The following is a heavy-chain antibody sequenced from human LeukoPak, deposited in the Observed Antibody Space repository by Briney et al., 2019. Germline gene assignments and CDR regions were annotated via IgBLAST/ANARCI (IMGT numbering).Heavy chain of an antibody. D-gene: IGHD6-19*01. Sequence: SKSLSLTCTVSGFSINSYYYYCWLQQPPEDLLWGSGISYHSGSTYYNQSLKSRVTISVDTAKNQFSLQLSTVTAADTAVYYCARHHLPIAVAEGFDPWGQGTLVTVSS. V-gene: IGHV4-38-2*02. CDR1: GFSINSYYY. J-gene: IGHJ5*02. CDR2: SYHSGST. CDR3: ARHHLPIAVAEGFDP.